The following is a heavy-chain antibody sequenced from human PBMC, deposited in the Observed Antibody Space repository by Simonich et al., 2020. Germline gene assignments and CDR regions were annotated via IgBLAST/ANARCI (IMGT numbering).Heavy chain of an antibody. CDR3: ARHAGFAFDI. CDR2: IYYSGST. D-gene: IGHD6-13*01. CDR1: GGSISSSSYY. J-gene: IGHJ3*02. V-gene: IGHV4-39*01. Sequence: QLQLQESGPGLVKPSETLSLTCTVSGGSISSSSYYWGWIRQPPGKGLEWIGSIYYSGSTYYIPSLKSRVTISVDTSKNQFSLKLSSETAADTAVYYCARHAGFAFDIWGQGTMVTVSS.